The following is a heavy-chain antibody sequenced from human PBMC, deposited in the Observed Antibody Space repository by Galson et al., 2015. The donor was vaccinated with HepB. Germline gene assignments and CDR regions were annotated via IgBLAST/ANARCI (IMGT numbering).Heavy chain of an antibody. V-gene: IGHV1-46*01. CDR3: ARDPIVVVPAAIRAGWFDP. J-gene: IGHJ5*02. Sequence: SVKVSCKASGYTFTSYYMNWVRQAPGQGLEWMGIINPSGGSTSYAQKFQGRVTMTRDTSTSTVYMELSSLRSEDTAVYYCARDPIVVVPAAIRAGWFDPWGQGTLVTVSS. D-gene: IGHD2-2*02. CDR2: INPSGGST. CDR1: GYTFTSYY.